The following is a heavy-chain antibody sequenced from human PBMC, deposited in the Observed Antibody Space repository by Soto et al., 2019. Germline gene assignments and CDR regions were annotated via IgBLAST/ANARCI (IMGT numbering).Heavy chain of an antibody. CDR3: ARLTGGYNYVFLDY. CDR1: GGSISSSSYY. V-gene: IGHV4-39*01. CDR2: IYYSGST. D-gene: IGHD5-12*01. Sequence: SETLSLTCTVSGGSISSSSYYWGWIRQPPGKGLEWIGSIYYSGSTYCNPSLKSRVTISVDTSKNQFSLKLSSVTAADTAVYYCARLTGGYNYVFLDYWGQGTLVTVSS. J-gene: IGHJ4*02.